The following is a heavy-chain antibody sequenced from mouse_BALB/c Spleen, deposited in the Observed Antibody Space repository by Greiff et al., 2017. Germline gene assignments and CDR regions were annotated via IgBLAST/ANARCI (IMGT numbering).Heavy chain of an antibody. J-gene: IGHJ2*01. D-gene: IGHD2-1*01. CDR2: IDPENGDT. V-gene: IGHV14-4*02. Sequence: EVQLQESGAELVRSGASVKLSCTASGFNIKDYYMHWVKQRPEQGLEWIGWIDPENGDTEYAPKFQGKATMTADTSSNTAYLQLSSLTSEDTAVYYSNGVYYGNPFDYWGQGTTLTVSS. CDR3: NGVYYGNPFDY. CDR1: GFNIKDYY.